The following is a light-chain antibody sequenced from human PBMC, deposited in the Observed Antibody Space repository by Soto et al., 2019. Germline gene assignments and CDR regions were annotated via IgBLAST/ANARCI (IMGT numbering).Light chain of an antibody. J-gene: IGKJ3*01. CDR1: QSVAANY. CDR2: GAS. CDR3: PQYGTAPLT. V-gene: IGKV3-20*01. Sequence: EVVLTQSPGTLSLSPGERATLSCRASQSVAANYLAWYQQKRGQAPRLLIYGASSRATGIPDRFRGSGSGTDFTLTISRLEPEDFSVYYCPQYGTAPLTFGPGTKVDIK.